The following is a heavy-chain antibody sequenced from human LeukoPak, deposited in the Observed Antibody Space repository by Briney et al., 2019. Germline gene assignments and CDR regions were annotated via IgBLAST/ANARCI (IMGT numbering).Heavy chain of an antibody. Sequence: GGSLRLSCAASGFTFSNYWMAWVRQAPGEGPEWVANIKPDGSEKYYVDSVKGRFTISRDNAKNSLYLQMNSLRAEDTAVYYCARSTAGFDHWGQGTLVTVSS. CDR3: ARSTAGFDH. J-gene: IGHJ4*02. D-gene: IGHD1-1*01. CDR2: IKPDGSEK. V-gene: IGHV3-7*01. CDR1: GFTFSNYW.